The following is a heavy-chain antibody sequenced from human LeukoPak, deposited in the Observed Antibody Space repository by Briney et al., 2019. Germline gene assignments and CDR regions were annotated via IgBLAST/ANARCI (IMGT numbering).Heavy chain of an antibody. CDR1: GFAFSSYD. V-gene: IGHV3-13*01. D-gene: IGHD3-16*01. Sequence: GGSLRLSCVASGFAFSSYDMHWVRQATGKGLEWVSAIGTASDAYYPGTVRGRFTVSRDNAKNSSYLQMNSLRAGDTAVYYCARGYVYSYDYWGQGIMVTVSS. CDR3: ARGYVYSYDY. J-gene: IGHJ4*02. CDR2: IGTASDA.